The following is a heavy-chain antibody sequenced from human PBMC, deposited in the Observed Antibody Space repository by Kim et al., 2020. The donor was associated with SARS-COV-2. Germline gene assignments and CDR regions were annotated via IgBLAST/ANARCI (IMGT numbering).Heavy chain of an antibody. D-gene: IGHD5-12*01. J-gene: IGHJ4*02. CDR2: IIPIFGTA. CDR3: AREGSRSGYDSPEFLDY. Sequence: SVKVSCKASGGTFSSYAISWVRQAPGQGLEWMGGIIPIFGTANYAQKFQGRVTITADESTSTAYMELSSLRSEDTAVYYCAREGSRSGYDSPEFLDYWGQGTLVTVAS. CDR1: GGTFSSYA. V-gene: IGHV1-69*13.